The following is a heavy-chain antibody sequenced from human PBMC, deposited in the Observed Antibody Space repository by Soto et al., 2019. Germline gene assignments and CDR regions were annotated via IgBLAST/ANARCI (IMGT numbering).Heavy chain of an antibody. CDR2: IYPGDSDT. CDR1: GYSFTSYW. Sequence: PGESLKISCKGSGYSFTSYWIGWVRQMPGKGLEWMGIIYPGDSDTRYSPSFQGQVTISADKSISTAYLQWSSLKASDTAMYYCARRGKESCSWNYYYYGMDFWGQGTTVTVSS. J-gene: IGHJ6*02. CDR3: ARRGKESCSWNYYYYGMDF. D-gene: IGHD6-13*01. V-gene: IGHV5-51*01.